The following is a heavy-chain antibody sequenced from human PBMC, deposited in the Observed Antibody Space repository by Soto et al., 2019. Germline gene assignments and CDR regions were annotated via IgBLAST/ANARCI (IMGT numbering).Heavy chain of an antibody. J-gene: IGHJ5*02. D-gene: IGHD2-15*01. V-gene: IGHV3-21*01. CDR3: ARGYTGYCSGGTCYWFDP. Sequence: VQLVESGGGLVQPGGSLRLSCAASGFSFSSYSMNWVRQAPGKGLEWVSYISSSASHINYAESVKSRFTISKDNAKKSLYLQMNSLRAEDTAVYYCARGYTGYCSGGTCYWFDPWGQGTLVTVSS. CDR2: ISSSASHI. CDR1: GFSFSSYS.